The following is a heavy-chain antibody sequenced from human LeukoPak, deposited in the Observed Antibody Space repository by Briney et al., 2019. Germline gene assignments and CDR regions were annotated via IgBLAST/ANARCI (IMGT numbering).Heavy chain of an antibody. J-gene: IGHJ5*02. CDR3: ARASSRGWFDP. CDR1: GFTFSSYW. V-gene: IGHV3-7*01. CDR2: IKQDGSEK. Sequence: GGPLRLSCAASGFTFSSYWMSWVRQAPGKGLEWVANIKQDGSEKYYVDSVKGRFTISRDNAKNSLYLQMNSLRAEDTAVYYCARASSRGWFDPWGQGTLVTVSS. D-gene: IGHD6-6*01.